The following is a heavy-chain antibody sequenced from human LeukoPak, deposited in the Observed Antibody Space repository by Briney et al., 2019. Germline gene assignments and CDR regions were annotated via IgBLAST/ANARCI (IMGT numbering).Heavy chain of an antibody. CDR3: ARDRGSSGWYEFDY. V-gene: IGHV3-7*01. J-gene: IGHJ4*02. D-gene: IGHD6-19*01. Sequence: GGSLRLSCAASGFTFSSYWMSWVRQAPGKGLEWVANIKQDGSGKYYVDSVKGRFTISRDNAKNSLYLQMNSLKAEDTAVYYCARDRGSSGWYEFDYWGQGTLVTVSS. CDR1: GFTFSSYW. CDR2: IKQDGSGK.